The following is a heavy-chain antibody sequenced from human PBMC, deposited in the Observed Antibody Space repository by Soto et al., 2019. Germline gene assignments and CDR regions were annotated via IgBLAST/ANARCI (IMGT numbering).Heavy chain of an antibody. J-gene: IGHJ4*02. CDR1: GGSISSGGYS. D-gene: IGHD4-4*01. Sequence: SETLSLTCAVSGGSISSGGYSWSWIRQPPGKGLEWIGYIYHSGSAYYNPSLKSRVTISVDRSKNQFSLKLSSVTAADTAVYYCARATVTLLVIDYWGQGTLVTVSS. CDR3: ARATVTLLVIDY. V-gene: IGHV4-30-2*01. CDR2: IYHSGSA.